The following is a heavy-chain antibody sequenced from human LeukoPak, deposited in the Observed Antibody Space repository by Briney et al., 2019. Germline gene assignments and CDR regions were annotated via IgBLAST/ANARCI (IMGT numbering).Heavy chain of an antibody. CDR2: INHSGST. CDR1: GGSFSGYY. V-gene: IGHV4-34*01. D-gene: IGHD3-10*01. CDR3: ARGRYGSALDY. Sequence: SETLSLTCAVYGGSFSGYYWSWIRQPPGKGLEWIGEINHSGSTNYNPSLKSRVTISVDTSKSQFSLKLSSVTAADTAVYYCARGRYGSALDYWGQGTLVTVSP. J-gene: IGHJ4*02.